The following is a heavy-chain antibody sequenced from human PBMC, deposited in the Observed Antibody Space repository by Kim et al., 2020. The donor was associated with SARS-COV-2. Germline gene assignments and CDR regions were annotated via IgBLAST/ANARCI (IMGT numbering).Heavy chain of an antibody. D-gene: IGHD1-1*01. V-gene: IGHV1-69*13. Sequence: SVKVSCKASGGTFSSYAISWVRQAPGQGLEWMGGIIPIFGTANYAQKFQGRVTITADESTSTAYMELSSLRSEDTAVYYCARDLSWRGHDGYYYYGMDVWGQGTTVTVSS. CDR1: GGTFSSYA. CDR3: ARDLSWRGHDGYYYYGMDV. J-gene: IGHJ6*02. CDR2: IIPIFGTA.